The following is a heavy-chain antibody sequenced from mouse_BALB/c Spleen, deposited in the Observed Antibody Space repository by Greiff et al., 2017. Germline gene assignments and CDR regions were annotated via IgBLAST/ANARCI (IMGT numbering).Heavy chain of an antibody. J-gene: IGHJ2*01. V-gene: IGHV1S81*02. CDR1: GYTFTSYW. CDR3: ARNWPYFDY. CDR2: INPSNGRT. Sequence: QVQLQQPGAELVKPGASVKLSCKASGYTFTSYWMHWVKQRPGQGLEWIGEINPSNGRTNYNEKFKSKATLTVDKSSSTAYMQLSSLTSEDSAVYYCARNWPYFDYWGQGATLTVSS.